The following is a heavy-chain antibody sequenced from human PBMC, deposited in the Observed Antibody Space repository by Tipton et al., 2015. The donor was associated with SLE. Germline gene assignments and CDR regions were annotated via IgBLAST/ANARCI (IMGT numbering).Heavy chain of an antibody. CDR3: ARGHSSSPRGPPWFDP. Sequence: TLSLTCTVSGVSISGYYWSWIRQPPGKGLEWIGEINHSGSTNYNPSLKSRVTISVDTSKNQFSLKLSSVTAADTAVYYCARGHSSSPRGPPWFDPWGQGTLVTVSS. D-gene: IGHD6-6*01. V-gene: IGHV4-34*01. CDR1: GVSISGYY. J-gene: IGHJ5*02. CDR2: INHSGST.